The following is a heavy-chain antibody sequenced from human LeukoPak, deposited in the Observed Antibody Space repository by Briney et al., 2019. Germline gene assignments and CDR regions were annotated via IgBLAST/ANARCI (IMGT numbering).Heavy chain of an antibody. J-gene: IGHJ4*02. CDR1: GGSFSGYY. D-gene: IGHD5-24*01. V-gene: IGHV4-31*11. Sequence: PSETLSLTCAVYGGSFSGYYWSWIRQHPGKGLEWIGYIYYSGSTYYNPSLKSRVTISVDTSKNQFSLKLSSVTAADTAVYYCATRDGYNRFDYWGQGTLVTVSS. CDR2: IYYSGST. CDR3: ATRDGYNRFDY.